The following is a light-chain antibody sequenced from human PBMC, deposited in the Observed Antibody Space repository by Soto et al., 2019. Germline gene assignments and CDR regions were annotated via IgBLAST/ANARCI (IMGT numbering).Light chain of an antibody. CDR1: SSDVGSYNL. Sequence: QSALTQPASVSGSPGQSITISCTGTSSDVGSYNLVSWYQHHPGKAPKLMIYEVSKRPSGVSNRFSGSKSGNTASLTISGLKAEDEADYYCCSYAGSSTLVFGGGTKLTVL. J-gene: IGLJ2*01. CDR2: EVS. CDR3: CSYAGSSTLV. V-gene: IGLV2-23*02.